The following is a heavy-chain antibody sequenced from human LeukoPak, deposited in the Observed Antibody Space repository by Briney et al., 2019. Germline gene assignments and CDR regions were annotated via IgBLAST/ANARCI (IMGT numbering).Heavy chain of an antibody. D-gene: IGHD2-15*01. CDR3: ARDLCSGGSCYPYYFDY. V-gene: IGHV4-38-2*02. CDR1: GYSISSGYY. J-gene: IGHJ4*02. Sequence: TSETLSLTCTVSGYSISSGYYWGWIRQPPGKGLEWIGSIYHSGSTYYNPSLKSRVTISVDTSKNQFSLKLSSVTAADTAVYYCARDLCSGGSCYPYYFDYWGQGTLVTVSS. CDR2: IYHSGST.